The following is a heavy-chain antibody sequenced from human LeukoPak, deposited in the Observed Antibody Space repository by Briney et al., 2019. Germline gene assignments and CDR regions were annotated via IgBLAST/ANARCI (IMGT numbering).Heavy chain of an antibody. CDR1: GFAFSIYE. Sequence: GGSLRLSCAASGFAFSIYEMNWVRQAPGKGLEWVSYISSSGSTIYDADSVRGRFTISRDNAKNTVYLQMNRLRGEDTAVYYCAKDWFATTDYWGQGILVTVSS. CDR2: ISSSGSTI. J-gene: IGHJ4*02. CDR3: AKDWFATTDY. D-gene: IGHD1/OR15-1a*01. V-gene: IGHV3-48*03.